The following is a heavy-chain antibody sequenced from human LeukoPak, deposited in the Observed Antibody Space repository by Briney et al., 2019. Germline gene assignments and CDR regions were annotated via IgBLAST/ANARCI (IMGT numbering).Heavy chain of an antibody. CDR3: ARGYYYHT. CDR1: GDSIINYY. CDR2: IYADGSS. V-gene: IGHV4-4*07. J-gene: IGHJ4*02. Sequence: PSETLSLTCIVSGDSIINYYWSWIRQPAGKGLEWIGRIYADGSSTYNPSLKSRVTISVDSSKNQFSLRLSSLTAADTAVYYCARGYYYHTWGQGTLVTVSS. D-gene: IGHD3-22*01.